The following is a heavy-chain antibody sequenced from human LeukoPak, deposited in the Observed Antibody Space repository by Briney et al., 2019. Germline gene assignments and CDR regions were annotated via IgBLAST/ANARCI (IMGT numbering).Heavy chain of an antibody. CDR2: ISSSSSYI. CDR3: ARDSVVVVAAKHYYGMDV. CDR1: GFTFSSYS. V-gene: IGHV3-21*01. D-gene: IGHD2-15*01. Sequence: GGSLRLSCAASGFTFSSYSMNWVRQAPGKGLEWDSSISSSSSYIYYADSVKGRFTISRDNAKNSLYLQMNSLRAEDTAVYYCARDSVVVVAAKHYYGMDVWGQGTTVTVSS. J-gene: IGHJ6*02.